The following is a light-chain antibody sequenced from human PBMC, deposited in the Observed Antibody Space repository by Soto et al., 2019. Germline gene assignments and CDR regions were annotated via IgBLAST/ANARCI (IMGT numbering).Light chain of an antibody. CDR2: AAS. V-gene: IGKV1-39*01. CDR1: QGISTY. Sequence: DIQMTQSPSSLSASVGYRVTITCRASQGISTYLNWYQQKPGKAPKLLIYAASSLQSGVPSRFSGSGSETDFTLTISSLQPDDFATYYCQQYNSYWTFGQGTKVDIK. CDR3: QQYNSYWT. J-gene: IGKJ1*01.